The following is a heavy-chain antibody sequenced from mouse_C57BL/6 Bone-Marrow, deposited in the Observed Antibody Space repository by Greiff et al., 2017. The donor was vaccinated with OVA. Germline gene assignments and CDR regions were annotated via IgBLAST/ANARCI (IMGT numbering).Heavy chain of an antibody. CDR1: GYSITSGYY. Sequence: EVHLVESGPGLVKPSQSLSLTCSVTGYSITSGYYWNWIRQFPGNKLEWMGYISYDGSNNYNPSLKNRISITRDTSKNQFFLKLNSVTTEDTATYYCARGSYIAMDYWGQGTSVTVSS. D-gene: IGHD1-1*01. CDR2: ISYDGSN. CDR3: ARGSYIAMDY. V-gene: IGHV3-6*01. J-gene: IGHJ4*01.